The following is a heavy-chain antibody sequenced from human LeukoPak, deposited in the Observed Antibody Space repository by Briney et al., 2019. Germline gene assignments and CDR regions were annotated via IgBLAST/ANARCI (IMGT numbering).Heavy chain of an antibody. CDR2: IYFSGST. D-gene: IGHD1-26*01. Sequence: PSETLSHTCTVSGGSISSSSYYWGWIRQPPGKGLDWIGIIYFSGSTLYNPSLSSRVTISLDRSKNQVSLRLTSVTAADTAVYYCATGKERDYFYMDVWAKGTTVTVSS. J-gene: IGHJ6*03. CDR3: ATGKERDYFYMDV. V-gene: IGHV4-39*07. CDR1: GGSISSSSYY.